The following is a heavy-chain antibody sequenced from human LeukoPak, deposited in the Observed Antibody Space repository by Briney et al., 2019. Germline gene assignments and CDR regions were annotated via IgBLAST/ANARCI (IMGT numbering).Heavy chain of an antibody. V-gene: IGHV4-30-2*01. CDR3: ARGYPHYYDSSGYGAFDI. CDR2: IYHSGST. CDR1: GGSTSSDY. J-gene: IGHJ3*02. D-gene: IGHD3-22*01. Sequence: PSETLSLTCTVSGGSTSSDYWSWIRQPPGKGLEWIGYIYHSGSTYYNPSLKSRVTISVDRSKNQFSLKLSSVTAADTAVYYCARGYPHYYDSSGYGAFDIWGQGTMVTVSS.